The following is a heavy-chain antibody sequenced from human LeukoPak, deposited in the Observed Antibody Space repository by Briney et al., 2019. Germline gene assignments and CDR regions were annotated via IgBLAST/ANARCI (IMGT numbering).Heavy chain of an antibody. J-gene: IGHJ6*03. CDR2: INHSGST. CDR3: ARGSARVATRYYYYMDV. Sequence: SETLSLTCAVYGGSFSGYYWSWIRQPPGKGLEWIGEINHSGSTNYNPSLKSRVTIPVDTSKNQFSLKLSSVTAADTAVYYCARGSARVATRYYYYMDVWGKGTTVTVSS. V-gene: IGHV4-34*01. CDR1: GGSFSGYY. D-gene: IGHD2-15*01.